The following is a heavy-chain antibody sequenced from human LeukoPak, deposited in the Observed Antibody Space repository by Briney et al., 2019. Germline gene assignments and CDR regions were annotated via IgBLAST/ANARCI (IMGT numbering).Heavy chain of an antibody. CDR3: AKAPPAATNSYSGMDV. J-gene: IGHJ6*02. V-gene: IGHV3-23*01. D-gene: IGHD2-15*01. CDR1: GFTFKNYV. Sequence: GGALRLSCADSGFTFKNYVMSWGREAPGKGVEWGSAVSGRGDPTYYADSVKGRFTISRDDSKNTLYLQMNSLRAEDTAVYHCAKAPPAATNSYSGMDVWGQGTTVTVSS. CDR2: VSGRGDPT.